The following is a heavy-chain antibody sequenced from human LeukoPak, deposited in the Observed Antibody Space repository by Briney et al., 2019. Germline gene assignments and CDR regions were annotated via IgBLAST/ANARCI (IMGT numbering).Heavy chain of an antibody. V-gene: IGHV4-59*08. Sequence: TLSLTCTVSGGSISSYYWSWIRQPPGKGLEWIGYMSYSGSTKYNPSLKSRVTISGDTSRNEFSLKLTSVAAADTAVYYCARRISTYWYFDLWGRGTLVTVSS. J-gene: IGHJ2*01. CDR1: GGSISSYY. D-gene: IGHD2/OR15-2a*01. CDR2: MSYSGST. CDR3: ARRISTYWYFDL.